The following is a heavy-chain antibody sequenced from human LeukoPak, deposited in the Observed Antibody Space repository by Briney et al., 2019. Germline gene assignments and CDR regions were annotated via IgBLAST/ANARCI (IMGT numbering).Heavy chain of an antibody. CDR3: ARGTYYYGSGSYYILDY. J-gene: IGHJ4*02. CDR1: GGSINSYY. D-gene: IGHD3-10*01. Sequence: PSETLSLTCTVSGGSINSYYWSWIRQPPGKGLEWIGYIYDSGSTNYNPSLKSRVTISVDTSKNQFSLKLSSVTAADTAVYYCARGTYYYGSGSYYILDYWGQGTLVTVSS. V-gene: IGHV4-59*01. CDR2: IYDSGST.